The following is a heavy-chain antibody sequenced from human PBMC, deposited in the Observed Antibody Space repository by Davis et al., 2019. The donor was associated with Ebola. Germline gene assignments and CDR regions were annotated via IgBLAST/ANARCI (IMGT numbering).Heavy chain of an antibody. CDR1: GFSLSSYG. CDR3: TRDPDRSIWYNAFDV. CDR2: IQYDGENK. D-gene: IGHD6-13*01. Sequence: GESLKISCVTSGFSLSSYGMHWVRQAPGKGLEWVATIQYDGENKYYADSLKCRFTISSDSSKHTLYLQMNSLRAEDTAPYYCTRDPDRSIWYNAFDVWGQGTMVTVSS. V-gene: IGHV3-33*05. J-gene: IGHJ3*01.